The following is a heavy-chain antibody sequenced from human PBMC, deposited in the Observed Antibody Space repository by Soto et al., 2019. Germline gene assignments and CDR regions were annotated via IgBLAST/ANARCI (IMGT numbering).Heavy chain of an antibody. Sequence: SETLSLTCTVSGGSISSGDYYWSWIRQPPGKGLEWIGYIYYSGSTYYNPSLKSRVTISVDTSKNQFSLKLSSVTAADTAVYYCARVATSDGYYYYGMDVWGQGTTVTVSS. CDR2: IYYSGST. V-gene: IGHV4-30-4*01. J-gene: IGHJ6*02. CDR1: GGSISSGDYY. CDR3: ARVATSDGYYYYGMDV.